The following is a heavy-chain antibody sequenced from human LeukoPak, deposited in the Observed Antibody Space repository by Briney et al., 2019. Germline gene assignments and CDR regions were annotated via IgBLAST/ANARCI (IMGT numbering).Heavy chain of an antibody. CDR1: KFTFSSYW. D-gene: IGHD3-22*01. V-gene: IGHV3-74*01. J-gene: IGHJ5*02. CDR2: ITDGSST. Sequence: GRSLRLSCAASKFTFSSYWMHWVRQAPGKGLVWVSRITDGSSTNYADSVKGRFTISRDNAKNTLYLQMNSLRAEDTAVYYCARVLSGSWDWFDPWGQGTLVTVSS. CDR3: ARVLSGSWDWFDP.